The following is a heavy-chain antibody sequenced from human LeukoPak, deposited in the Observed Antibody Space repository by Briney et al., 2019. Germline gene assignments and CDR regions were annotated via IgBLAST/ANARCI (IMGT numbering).Heavy chain of an antibody. D-gene: IGHD3-16*01. J-gene: IGHJ3*02. CDR1: GFTFSSYE. Sequence: GGSLRLSCAASGFTFSSYEMNWVRQAPGKGLEWVSYISSSGSTIYYADSVKGRFTISRDNPKNSLYLQMNSLRAEDTAVYYCARDRWGYGDAFDIWGQGTMVTVSS. CDR3: ARDRWGYGDAFDI. CDR2: ISSSGSTI. V-gene: IGHV3-48*03.